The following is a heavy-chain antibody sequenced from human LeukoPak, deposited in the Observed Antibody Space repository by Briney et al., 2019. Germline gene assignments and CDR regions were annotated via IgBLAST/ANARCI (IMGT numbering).Heavy chain of an antibody. CDR2: ISHSGST. V-gene: IGHV4-39*07. CDR3: ARAPRRTSDRKYWFDP. J-gene: IGHJ5*02. CDR1: GGSISSSNYY. Sequence: SETLSLTCTVSGGSISSSNYYWGWIRQPPGKGLEWIGSISHSGSTYYNPSLKSRVTISVDTSKNQFSLKLSSVTAADTAVYYCARAPRRTSDRKYWFDPWGQGTLVTVSS. D-gene: IGHD2-21*02.